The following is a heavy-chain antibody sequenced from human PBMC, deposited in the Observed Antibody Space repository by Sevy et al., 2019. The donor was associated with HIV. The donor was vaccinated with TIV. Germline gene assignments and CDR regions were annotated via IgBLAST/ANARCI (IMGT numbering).Heavy chain of an antibody. J-gene: IGHJ4*02. CDR1: GFTFSSYS. CDR2: ISSSSSTI. CDR3: ARGLPNCSGGSCYSRDPFDY. V-gene: IGHV3-48*01. D-gene: IGHD2-15*01. Sequence: GGSLRLSCAASGFTFSSYSMNWVRQAPGKGLGWVSYISSSSSTIYYADSVKGRFTISRDNAKNSLYLQMNSLRAEDTAVYYCARGLPNCSGGSCYSRDPFDYWGQGTLVTVSS.